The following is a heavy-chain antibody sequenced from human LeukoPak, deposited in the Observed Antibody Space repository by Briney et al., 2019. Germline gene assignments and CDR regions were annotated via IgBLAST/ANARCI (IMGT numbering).Heavy chain of an antibody. J-gene: IGHJ3*02. V-gene: IGHV4-39*01. CDR1: GGSISSSSYY. CDR3: ARYCSSTSCYRGSRDAFDI. Sequence: SETLSLTCTVSGGSISSSSYYWGWIRQPPGKGLEWIGRIYYSGSTYYNPSLKSRVTISVDTSKNQFSLKLSSVTAADTAVYYCARYCSSTSCYRGSRDAFDIWGQGTMVTVSS. D-gene: IGHD2-2*01. CDR2: IYYSGST.